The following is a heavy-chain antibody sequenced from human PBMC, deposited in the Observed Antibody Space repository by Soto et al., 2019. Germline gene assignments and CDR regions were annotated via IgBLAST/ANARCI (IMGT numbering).Heavy chain of an antibody. Sequence: GGSLGLSCAASGFTFSSYGMHGVRQAPGKGLEWVAVISYDGSNKYYADSVKGRFTISRDNSKNTLYLQMNSLRAEDTAVYYCAKDREPTYYYGMDVWGQGTTVTVSS. CDR2: ISYDGSNK. V-gene: IGHV3-30*18. CDR3: AKDREPTYYYGMDV. J-gene: IGHJ6*02. CDR1: GFTFSSYG.